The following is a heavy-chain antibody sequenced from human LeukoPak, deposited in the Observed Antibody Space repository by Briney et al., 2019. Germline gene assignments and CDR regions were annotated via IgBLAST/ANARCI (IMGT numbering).Heavy chain of an antibody. J-gene: IGHJ4*02. Sequence: GGSLRLSCAASGFTFSSYSVNWVRQAPGKGLEWVSYIGSSGSPIYYADSVRGRFTIFRDNAKNSLSLQMNSLRAEDTAVYYCARDQLTYSSSWYYFDYWGQGTLVTVSS. CDR2: IGSSGSPI. V-gene: IGHV3-48*01. CDR3: ARDQLTYSSSWYYFDY. CDR1: GFTFSSYS. D-gene: IGHD6-13*01.